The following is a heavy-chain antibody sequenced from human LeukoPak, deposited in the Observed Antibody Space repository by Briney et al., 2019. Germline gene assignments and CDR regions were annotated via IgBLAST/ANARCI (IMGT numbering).Heavy chain of an antibody. CDR1: GGSFSGYY. D-gene: IGHD6-13*01. CDR2: INHSGST. V-gene: IGHV4-34*01. Sequence: SETLSLTCAVYGGSFSGYYWRWIRQPPGKGLGWIGEINHSGSTNYNPSLKSRVTISVDTSKNQFSLKLSSVTAADTAVYYCARGGVEDSSSWYTYWGQGTLVTVSS. CDR3: ARGGVEDSSSWYTY. J-gene: IGHJ4*02.